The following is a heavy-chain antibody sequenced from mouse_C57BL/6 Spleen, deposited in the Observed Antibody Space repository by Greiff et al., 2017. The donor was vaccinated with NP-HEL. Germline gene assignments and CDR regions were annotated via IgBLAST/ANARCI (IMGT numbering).Heavy chain of an antibody. CDR3: ARVTGGLAY. D-gene: IGHD4-1*01. J-gene: IGHJ3*01. CDR2: IDPSDSYT. Sequence: QVQLQQPGAELVMPGASVKLSCKASGYTFTSYWMHWVKQRPGQGLEWIGEIDPSDSYTNYNQKFKGKSTLTVDKSSSTAYMQLSSLTSEDSAVYYCARVTGGLAYWGQGTLVTVSA. CDR1: GYTFTSYW. V-gene: IGHV1-69*01.